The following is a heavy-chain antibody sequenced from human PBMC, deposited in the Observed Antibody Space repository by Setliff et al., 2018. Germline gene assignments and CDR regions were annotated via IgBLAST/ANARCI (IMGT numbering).Heavy chain of an antibody. J-gene: IGHJ4*02. Sequence: SETLSLTCTVSGDSLSSGSYFWTWIRQPAGKGLEWIGRVYKSGTTNYSPALKSRVTLSIDTSSNEFSLNLRSVTAADTAIYYCARDSHRLTTDLLFDHWGQGALVTVSS. V-gene: IGHV4-61*02. D-gene: IGHD6-25*01. CDR2: VYKSGTT. CDR1: GDSLSSGSYF. CDR3: ARDSHRLTTDLLFDH.